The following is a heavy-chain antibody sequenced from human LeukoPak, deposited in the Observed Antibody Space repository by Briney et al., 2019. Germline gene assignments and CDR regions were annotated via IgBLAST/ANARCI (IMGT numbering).Heavy chain of an antibody. Sequence: ASVNLSCKAWGYTFTIYDIIWVPHARGQVLEGMGCISAYSGNTNYAQNLQSRFIMTTDTSTTRAYMELRRLRSDETAVYYCARDGRSYYYDSSGYYGYWGQGTLVTVSS. CDR3: ARDGRSYYYDSSGYYGY. D-gene: IGHD3-22*01. CDR1: GYTFTIYD. V-gene: IGHV1-18*01. J-gene: IGHJ4*02. CDR2: ISAYSGNT.